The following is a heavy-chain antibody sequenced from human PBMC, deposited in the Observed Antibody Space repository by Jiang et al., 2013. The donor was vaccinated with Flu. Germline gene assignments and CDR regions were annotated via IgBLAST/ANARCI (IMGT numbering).Heavy chain of an antibody. CDR3: AKDFTSFYDSSGYYYFDY. CDR1: GFTFSDYA. Sequence: QLVESGGGLVQPGGSLRLSCAASGFTFSDYAMSWVRQAPGKGLEWVSVISGRDDSTFYADSVKGRFTISRDNSKNTVYLRMNSLRADDTAVYYCAKDFTSFYDSSGYYYFDYWGQG. V-gene: IGHV3-23*04. CDR2: ISGRDDST. D-gene: IGHD3-22*01. J-gene: IGHJ4*02.